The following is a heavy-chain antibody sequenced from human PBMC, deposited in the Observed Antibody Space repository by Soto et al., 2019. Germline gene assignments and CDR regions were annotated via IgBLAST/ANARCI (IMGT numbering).Heavy chain of an antibody. CDR2: ITVKTGNT. D-gene: IGHD3-10*02. CDR3: VLVRGLYSDMFLADR. J-gene: IGHJ4*01. CDR1: GFTYSTYT. Sequence: PGGSLRLSCAASGFTYSTYTMHWVRQAPGKGLEWLSYITVKTGNTLYADSVRGRFTISTDNAGNSVFLQMRSLRDEDTAVYFCVLVRGLYSDMFLADRWSQGTLVTVSS. V-gene: IGHV3-48*02.